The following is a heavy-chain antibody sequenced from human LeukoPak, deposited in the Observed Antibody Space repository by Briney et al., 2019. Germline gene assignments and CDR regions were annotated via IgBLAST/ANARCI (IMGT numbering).Heavy chain of an antibody. D-gene: IGHD1-7*01. V-gene: IGHV4-61*02. CDR2: IYTSGST. J-gene: IGHJ6*03. CDR3: ARGRGTTISDYYYMDV. CDR1: GGSISSGSYY. Sequence: SQTLSLTCTVSGGSISSGSYYWSWIRQPAGKGLEWIGRIYTSGSTNYNPSLKSRVTISVDTSKNQFSLKLSSVTAADTAVYYCARGRGTTISDYYYMDVWGKGTTVTVSS.